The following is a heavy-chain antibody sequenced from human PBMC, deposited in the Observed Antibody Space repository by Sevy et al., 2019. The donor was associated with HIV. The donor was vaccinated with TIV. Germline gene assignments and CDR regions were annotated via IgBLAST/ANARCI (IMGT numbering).Heavy chain of an antibody. CDR1: GGSVSSGSYY. D-gene: IGHD2-15*01. CDR2: IYYSGSS. V-gene: IGHV4-61*01. J-gene: IGHJ4*02. CDR3: AGTSRGYYSGGSCDRGYYFDY. Sequence: SETLSLTCTVSGGSVSSGSYYWSWIRQRPGKGLEWIRYIYYSGSSNYNPSLKSRVTISVDTSKYQFSLKLNSVTAADTAVYYCAGTSRGYYSGGSCDRGYYFDYWGQGTLVTVSS.